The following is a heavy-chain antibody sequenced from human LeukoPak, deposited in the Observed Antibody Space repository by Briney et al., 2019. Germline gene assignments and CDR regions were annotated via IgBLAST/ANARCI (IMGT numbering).Heavy chain of an antibody. CDR2: IYYSGST. CDR1: GGSISSGGYY. D-gene: IGHD7-27*01. CDR3: ARVRPWAPYFDY. V-gene: IGHV4-31*01. J-gene: IGHJ4*02. Sequence: PSETLSLTCTVSGGSISSGGYYWSWIRQHPGKGLEWIGYIYYSGSTYYNPSLKSPVTISVDTSKNQFSLKLSSVTAADTAVYYCARVRPWAPYFDYWGQGTLVTVSS.